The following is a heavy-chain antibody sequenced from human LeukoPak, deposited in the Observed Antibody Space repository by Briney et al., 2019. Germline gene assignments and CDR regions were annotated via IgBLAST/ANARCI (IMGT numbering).Heavy chain of an antibody. CDR1: GGSFSGYY. CDR2: INPSGRT. D-gene: IGHD4-17*01. CDR3: ARLHTATYRFDP. J-gene: IGHJ5*02. Sequence: SETLSLTCAVYGGSFSGYYWSWIRQPPGKGLEWIGEINPSGRTNYNPSLKSRVTISVDTSKNQFSLKWSSVTAADTAVYYCARLHTATYRFDPWGQGTLVTVSS. V-gene: IGHV4-34*01.